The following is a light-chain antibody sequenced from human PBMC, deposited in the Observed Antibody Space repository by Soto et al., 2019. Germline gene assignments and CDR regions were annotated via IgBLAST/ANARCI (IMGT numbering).Light chain of an antibody. J-gene: IGKJ1*01. CDR3: QQYNNWPQT. CDR1: QSVSSY. CDR2: GAS. Sequence: MTQSPSSLSASVGDRVTITCRASQSVSSYLNWYQQKPGQAPKLLIYGASTRPSGIPARFSGSGSGTEFTLTISSLQSEDFAVYYCQQYNNWPQTFGQGTKVDNK. V-gene: IGKV3-15*01.